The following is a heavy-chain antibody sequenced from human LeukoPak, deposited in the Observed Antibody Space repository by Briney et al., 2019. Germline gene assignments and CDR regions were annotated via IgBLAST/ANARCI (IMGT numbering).Heavy chain of an antibody. CDR2: IYYSGST. V-gene: IGHV4-59*11. J-gene: IGHJ4*02. CDR3: ARSLAAATYYFDY. CDR1: GGSISSHY. D-gene: IGHD6-6*01. Sequence: SETLSLTCTVSGGSISSHYWSWIRQPPGKGLACIGYIYYSGSTNYNTSLKSRVTMSVDTCKKQFSLKLSSVTAADTAMYYCARSLAAATYYFDYWGQGALVTVSS.